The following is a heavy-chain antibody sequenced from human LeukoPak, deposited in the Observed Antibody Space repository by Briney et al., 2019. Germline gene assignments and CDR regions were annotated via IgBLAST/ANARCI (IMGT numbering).Heavy chain of an antibody. J-gene: IGHJ6*04. D-gene: IGHD3-10*01. Sequence: GGSLRLSCAASGFTFSSYEMNWVRQAPGKGLEWVLYISSSGSTIYYADSVKGRFTISRDNARNSLYLQMNSLRAEDTAVYYCAREKTVLLWFGESNYGMDVWGKGTTVTVSS. CDR3: AREKTVLLWFGESNYGMDV. V-gene: IGHV3-48*03. CDR2: ISSSGSTI. CDR1: GFTFSSYE.